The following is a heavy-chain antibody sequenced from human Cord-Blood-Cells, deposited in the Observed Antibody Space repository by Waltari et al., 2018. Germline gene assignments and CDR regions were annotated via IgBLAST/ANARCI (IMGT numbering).Heavy chain of an antibody. D-gene: IGHD6-6*01. J-gene: IGHJ6*02. Sequence: QVQLQESGPGLVKPSETLSLTCAVSGYSISRGYYWGWIRQPPGKGLEWIGSIYHSGSNYDNPSLKSRVTISVDTSKNQFSLKLSSVTAADTAVYYCARDGSSSGNYGMDVWGQGTTVTVSS. CDR3: ARDGSSSGNYGMDV. CDR2: IYHSGSN. V-gene: IGHV4-38-2*02. CDR1: GYSISRGYY.